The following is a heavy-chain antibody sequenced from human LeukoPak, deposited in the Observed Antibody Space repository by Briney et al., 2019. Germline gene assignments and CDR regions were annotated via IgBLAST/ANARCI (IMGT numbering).Heavy chain of an antibody. CDR3: AKKIGNYDIFDY. D-gene: IGHD3-9*01. V-gene: IGHV3-30*02. CDR1: GVIFSDYG. CDR2: IRYDGSNK. J-gene: IGHJ4*02. Sequence: GGSLRLSCAASGVIFSDYGMHWVRQAPGKGREWVAYIRYDGSNKYYADSVQGRFTISRDNSKNTLYLQMNSLRAEDTAVYYCAKKIGNYDIFDYWGQGTLVTDSS.